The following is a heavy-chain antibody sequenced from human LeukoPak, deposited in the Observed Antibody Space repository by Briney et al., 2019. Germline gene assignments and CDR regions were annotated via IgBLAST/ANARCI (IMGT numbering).Heavy chain of an antibody. J-gene: IGHJ1*01. Sequence: PSETLSLTCTVSGNSIRSSSCYWSWIRQSPEKGLEWIGSIYYSGSTYYSASFKSRVTISVDTSQNQFSLKLRSVTAADRAVYYCASRYYYDTRGYFLHWGQGTLVTVSS. D-gene: IGHD3-22*01. V-gene: IGHV4-39*01. CDR2: IYYSGST. CDR1: GNSIRSSSCY. CDR3: ASRYYYDTRGYFLH.